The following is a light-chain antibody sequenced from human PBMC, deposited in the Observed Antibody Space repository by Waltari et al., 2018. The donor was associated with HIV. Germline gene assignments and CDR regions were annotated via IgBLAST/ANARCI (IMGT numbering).Light chain of an antibody. V-gene: IGLV1-44*01. CDR2: SND. CDR1: SSNIVNHT. CDR3: ASWDDKLKGYV. Sequence: QSVVTQPPSASGAPGQTITIPCSGSSSNIVNHTVSWYQHLPGAAPKLLIYSNDQRPSGDPDRISGSKSGTSASLEISGLQPEDEADYYCASWDDKLKGYVFGSGTKVTVL. J-gene: IGLJ1*01.